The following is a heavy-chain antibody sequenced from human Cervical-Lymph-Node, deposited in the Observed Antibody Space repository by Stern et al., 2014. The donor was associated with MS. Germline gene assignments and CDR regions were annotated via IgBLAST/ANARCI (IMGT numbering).Heavy chain of an antibody. J-gene: IGHJ4*02. D-gene: IGHD2-8*01. CDR2: ISYDGNHK. CDR3: ARDYEDTSMLFDH. CDR1: GFTFSSYG. V-gene: IGHV3-30*03. Sequence: MQLVESGGAVVQPGRSLRLSCAASGFTFSSYGMHWVRQGPGKGLEWVTVISYDGNHKYYAASVKGRFTISRDNSKNTLHLQMNSVTPDDTAIYYCARDYEDTSMLFDHWGQGTLVTVSS.